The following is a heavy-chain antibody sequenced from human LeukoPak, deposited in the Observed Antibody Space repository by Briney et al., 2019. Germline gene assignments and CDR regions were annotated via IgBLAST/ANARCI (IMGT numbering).Heavy chain of an antibody. V-gene: IGHV1-18*01. CDR1: GYTFTNYG. D-gene: IGHD2-2*01. CDR3: ARGSYCSSTSCLTKASWFDP. J-gene: IGHJ5*02. CDR2: ISTYSGNT. Sequence: ASVKVSCKASGYTFTNYGVSWVRQAPGQGLEWMGWISTYSGNTNYAQKLQGGVTMTTDTSTSTAYMELRSLRSDDTAVYYCARGSYCSSTSCLTKASWFDPWGQGTLVTVSS.